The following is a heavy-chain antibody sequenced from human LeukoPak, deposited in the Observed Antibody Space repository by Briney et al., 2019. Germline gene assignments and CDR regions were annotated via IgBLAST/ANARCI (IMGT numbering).Heavy chain of an antibody. J-gene: IGHJ3*02. CDR2: IYTSGST. CDR1: GGSISSYY. V-gene: IGHV4-4*07. CDR3: AREGYYDSSGYPYAFDI. Sequence: SETLSLTCTVSGGSISSYYWSWIRQPAGKGLEWIGRIYTSGSTNYNPSLKSRVTISVDKPKSQFSLKLSSVTAADTAVYYCAREGYYDSSGYPYAFDIWGQGKMVTVFS. D-gene: IGHD3-22*01.